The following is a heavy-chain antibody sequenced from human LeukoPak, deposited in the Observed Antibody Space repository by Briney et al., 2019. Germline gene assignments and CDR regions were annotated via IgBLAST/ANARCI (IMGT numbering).Heavy chain of an antibody. J-gene: IGHJ4*02. D-gene: IGHD2-15*01. CDR2: IYYSGNT. Sequence: PSETLSLTCTVSGGSISSYYWSWMRQPPEKGLEWMGYIYYSGNTNYNPSLKRRVTISVETSKNQSSLTLSSVTAADPAVYYCARDNCSGGSCYPDYWGQGTLVTVSS. CDR1: GGSISSYY. CDR3: ARDNCSGGSCYPDY. V-gene: IGHV4-59*01.